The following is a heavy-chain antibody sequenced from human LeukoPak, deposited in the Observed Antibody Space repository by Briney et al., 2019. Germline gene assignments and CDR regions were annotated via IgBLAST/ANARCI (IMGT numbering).Heavy chain of an antibody. J-gene: IGHJ4*02. D-gene: IGHD2/OR15-2a*01. Sequence: SETLSLTCAVSGGSISSSNWWSWVRQPPGKGLEWIGEIYHSGSTNYNPSLKSRVTISVDKSKNQFSLKLTSVTAADTAVYFCAVLQSHRPLDYWGQGTLVTVSS. V-gene: IGHV4-4*02. CDR3: AVLQSHRPLDY. CDR2: IYHSGST. CDR1: GGSISSSNW.